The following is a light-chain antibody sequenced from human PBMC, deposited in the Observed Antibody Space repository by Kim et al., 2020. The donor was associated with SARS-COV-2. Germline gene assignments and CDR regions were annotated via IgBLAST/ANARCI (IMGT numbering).Light chain of an antibody. CDR3: QQYAGSPYS. J-gene: IGKJ2*03. CDR2: GAS. CDR1: QSVRNSY. V-gene: IGKV3-20*01. Sequence: SPGERATLSCRASQSVRNSYLAWYQQKPGQAPRLLIYGASSRATGIPDRFSGSGSGTDFTLTISRLEPEDFAVYCCQQYAGSPYSFGQGTKLEI.